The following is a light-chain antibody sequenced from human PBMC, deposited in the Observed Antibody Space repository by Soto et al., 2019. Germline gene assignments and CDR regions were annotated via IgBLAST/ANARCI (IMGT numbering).Light chain of an antibody. CDR2: DAS. CDR3: QQYNSYSS. CDR1: QSISSW. Sequence: DIQMTQSPSTLSASVGDRVTITCRASQSISSWLAWYQQKPGKAPKFLIYDASSLESGVPSRFSGRGSGTEFTLTISSLQPDDFATYYCQQYNSYSSFGPGTKVDIK. J-gene: IGKJ3*01. V-gene: IGKV1-5*01.